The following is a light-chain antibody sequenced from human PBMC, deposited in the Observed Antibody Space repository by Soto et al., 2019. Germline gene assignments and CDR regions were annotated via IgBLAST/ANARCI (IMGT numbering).Light chain of an antibody. CDR2: GAS. CDR1: QSISTN. J-gene: IGKJ3*01. Sequence: EIVMTQSPATLSVSPGERASLSCRASQSISTNLAWYQQKPGQAPRLLIYGASTRATGIPARFSGSGSVTAFTLTISSPQSEDFAVYYCQQYDKWPLTFGPGTKVDIE. CDR3: QQYDKWPLT. V-gene: IGKV3-15*01.